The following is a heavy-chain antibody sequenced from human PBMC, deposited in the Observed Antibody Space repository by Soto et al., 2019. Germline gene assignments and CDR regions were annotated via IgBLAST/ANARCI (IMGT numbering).Heavy chain of an antibody. CDR1: GYTFTSYG. CDR3: ARGRYGDY. J-gene: IGHJ4*02. V-gene: IGHV1-18*01. CDR2: ISAHNGNT. Sequence: QVHLVQSGAEVKKPGASVKVSCKASGYTFTSYGITWVRQAPGQGLEWMGWISAHNGNTDYAQKRQGRVIVTIDTSTSTAYMELRSLRSDDTAVYYCARGRYGDYWGQGALVTVSS. D-gene: IGHD1-1*01.